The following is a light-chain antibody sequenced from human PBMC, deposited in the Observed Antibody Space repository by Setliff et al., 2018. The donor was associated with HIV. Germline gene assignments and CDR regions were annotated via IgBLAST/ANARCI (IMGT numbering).Light chain of an antibody. CDR2: DVT. Sequence: QSALTQPASVSGSPGQSITISCTGTSSDVGLYNFVSWYQQHPGKVPKLIIYDVTNRPSGISHRFPGAKSGNTASLTISGLQADDEADYYCSSFRTSRKFVFGTGTKVTVL. J-gene: IGLJ1*01. V-gene: IGLV2-14*01. CDR3: SSFRTSRKFV. CDR1: SSDVGLYNF.